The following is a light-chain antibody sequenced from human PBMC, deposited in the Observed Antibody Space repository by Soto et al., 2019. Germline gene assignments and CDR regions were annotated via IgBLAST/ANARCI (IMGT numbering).Light chain of an antibody. CDR2: DAS. J-gene: IGKJ1*01. V-gene: IGKV1-5*01. CDR3: QQYDSYSGT. Sequence: DIQMTQSPSTLSASVGDRVTVTCRASQSISKYLAWYQQKPGKAPKLLIYDASSLESGVPSRFSGSGSGTEFTLTISSLQPDDFAPYYCQQYDSYSGTFGQGTKVDIK. CDR1: QSISKY.